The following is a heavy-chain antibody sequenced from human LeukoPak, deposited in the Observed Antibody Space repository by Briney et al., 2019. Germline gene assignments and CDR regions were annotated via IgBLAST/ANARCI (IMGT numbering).Heavy chain of an antibody. V-gene: IGHV3-53*01. Sequence: GGSLRLSCAASWFTVSSNYMSWVRQAPGKGLEWVSVIYSGGSTYYADSVKGRFTISRDNSKNTLYLQMNSLRAEDTAVYYCARDVPYDSSGYYEDAFDIWGQGTMVTVSS. J-gene: IGHJ3*02. CDR3: ARDVPYDSSGYYEDAFDI. CDR2: IYSGGST. CDR1: WFTVSSNY. D-gene: IGHD3-22*01.